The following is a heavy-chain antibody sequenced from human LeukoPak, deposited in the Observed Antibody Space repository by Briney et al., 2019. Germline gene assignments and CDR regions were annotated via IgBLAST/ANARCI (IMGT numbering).Heavy chain of an antibody. J-gene: IGHJ4*02. CDR3: ARVSSDSSGWYEFDY. D-gene: IGHD6-19*01. CDR1: GFTVISTY. Sequence: GGSLKLSCAASGFTVISTYMSWVRQAPGKGLEWVSVIYSDGSTYYAASVKGRFIVSRDTYKNTLYLQINSLRAEDTAVYYCARVSSDSSGWYEFDYWGQGTLVTVSS. CDR2: IYSDGST. V-gene: IGHV3-53*01.